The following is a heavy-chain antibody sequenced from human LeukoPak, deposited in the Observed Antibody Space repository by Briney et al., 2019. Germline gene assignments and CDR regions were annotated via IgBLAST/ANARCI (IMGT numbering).Heavy chain of an antibody. D-gene: IGHD3-10*01. CDR1: AFTFSDNY. CDR2: SSTGGSIT. Sequence: GGSLRLSCAASAFTFSDNYMSCIRQAPGKGLQWLAYSSTGGSITYYADSVKGRFTISRDNAKNSLYLQMNSLRAEDTAVYYCARGWLSYYYGSGSSTHDYWGQETLVTVSS. J-gene: IGHJ4*02. V-gene: IGHV3-11*04. CDR3: ARGWLSYYYGSGSSTHDY.